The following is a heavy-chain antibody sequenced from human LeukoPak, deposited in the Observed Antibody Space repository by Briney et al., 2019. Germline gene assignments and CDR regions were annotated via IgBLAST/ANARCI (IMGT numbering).Heavy chain of an antibody. CDR3: ARRYWLGWYFDL. CDR2: IRQDGGET. V-gene: IGHV3-7*01. D-gene: IGHD5-12*01. J-gene: IGHJ2*01. Sequence: GGSLTLSCEASGLTFSRDWMGWVRQAPGKGLEWVAYIRQDGGETYYVDSVKGRFTISRDNAKNSLYLQMNSLRAEDTAVYYCARRYWLGWYFDLWGRGTLVTVSS. CDR1: GLTFSRDW.